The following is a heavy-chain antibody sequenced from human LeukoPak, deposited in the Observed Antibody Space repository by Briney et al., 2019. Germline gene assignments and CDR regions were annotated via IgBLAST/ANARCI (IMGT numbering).Heavy chain of an antibody. D-gene: IGHD2-2*01. Sequence: GGSLRLFCSASGFTFSNFGMHWVRQAPGKGLEYVSAISGNGGSTHYADSVKGRFTISRDNSKNTLYLQMTSLEAEDTAVYYCVKEHCSSTSCFYFDYWGQGTLVTVSS. CDR1: GFTFSNFG. CDR3: VKEHCSSTSCFYFDY. CDR2: ISGNGGST. J-gene: IGHJ4*02. V-gene: IGHV3-64D*06.